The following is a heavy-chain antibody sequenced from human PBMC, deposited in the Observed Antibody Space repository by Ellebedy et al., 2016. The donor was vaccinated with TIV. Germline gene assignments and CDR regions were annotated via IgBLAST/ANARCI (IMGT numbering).Heavy chain of an antibody. J-gene: IGHJ4*02. Sequence: SETLSLTCAVYGGSFSGYYWSWIRQPPGKGLEWIGEINHSGSTNYNPSLKSRVTISVDTSKNPFSLKLSSVTAADTAVYYCARGGFRLAAAGMGYWGQGTLVTVSS. CDR1: GGSFSGYY. CDR2: INHSGST. V-gene: IGHV4-34*01. D-gene: IGHD6-13*01. CDR3: ARGGFRLAAAGMGY.